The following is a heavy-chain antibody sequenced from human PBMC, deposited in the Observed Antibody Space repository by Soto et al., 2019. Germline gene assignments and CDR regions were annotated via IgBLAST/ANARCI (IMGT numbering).Heavy chain of an antibody. Sequence: ASVKVSCKASGYTFTSYGISWVRQAPGQGLEWMGWISAYNGNTNYAQKPQGRVTMTTDTSTSTAYMELRSLRSDDTAVYYCARDRYGSGSYYGEGYWGQGTLVTVSS. D-gene: IGHD3-10*01. CDR3: ARDRYGSGSYYGEGY. CDR2: ISAYNGNT. V-gene: IGHV1-18*01. CDR1: GYTFTSYG. J-gene: IGHJ4*02.